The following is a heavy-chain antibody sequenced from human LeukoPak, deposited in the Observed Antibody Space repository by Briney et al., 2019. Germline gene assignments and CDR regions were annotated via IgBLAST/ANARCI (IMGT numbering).Heavy chain of an antibody. Sequence: KAGGSLRLSCAASGFTFSSYSMNWVRQAPGKGLEWVSSISSSSSSYIYYADSVKGRFTISRDNAKNSLYLQMNSLRAEDTAVYYCARDPVVGVLGGYYFDYWGQGTLVTVSS. V-gene: IGHV3-21*01. CDR2: ISSSSSSYI. CDR3: ARDPVVGVLGGYYFDY. CDR1: GFTFSSYS. D-gene: IGHD1-26*01. J-gene: IGHJ4*02.